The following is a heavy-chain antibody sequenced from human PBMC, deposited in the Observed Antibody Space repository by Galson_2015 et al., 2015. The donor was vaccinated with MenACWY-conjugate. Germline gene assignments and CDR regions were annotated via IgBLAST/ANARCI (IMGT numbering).Heavy chain of an antibody. D-gene: IGHD2-21*01. V-gene: IGHV1-69*13. J-gene: IGHJ3*01. Sequence: SVKVSCKASGGTFSNYAISWVRQAYGQGPEWMGGITPMFGTANYAQKFQGRVTITEDEPTRTVNTELSSLRYHDTAVYYCARAAGDRVSGGGLPFDYWGQRTMLGVSS. CDR2: ITPMFGTA. CDR3: ARAAGDRVSGGGLPFDY. CDR1: GGTFSNYA.